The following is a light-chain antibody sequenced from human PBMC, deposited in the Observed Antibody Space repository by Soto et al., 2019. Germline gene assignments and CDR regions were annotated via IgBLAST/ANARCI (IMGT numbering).Light chain of an antibody. CDR1: SSNIGAGYN. V-gene: IGLV1-40*01. J-gene: IGLJ3*02. CDR2: GNS. Sequence: QAVVTQLPSVSGAPGQRVTISCTGSSSNIGAGYNVHWYQQLPGTAPKLLIYGNSNRPSGVPDRFSGSKSGTSASLAITGLQAEDEADYYCQSYDSSLSGWVFGGGTQLTVL. CDR3: QSYDSSLSGWV.